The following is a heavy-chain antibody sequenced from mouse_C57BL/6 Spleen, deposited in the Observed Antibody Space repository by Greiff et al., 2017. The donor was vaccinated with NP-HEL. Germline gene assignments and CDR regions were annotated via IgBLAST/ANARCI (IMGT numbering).Heavy chain of an antibody. CDR2: ISDGGSYT. J-gene: IGHJ3*01. D-gene: IGHD2-4*01. CDR1: GFTFSSYA. V-gene: IGHV5-4*03. CDR3: ARRGDYYDYGEFAY. Sequence: DVMLVESGGGLVKPGGSLKLSCAASGFTFSSYAMSWVRQTPEKRLEWVATISDGGSYTYYPDNVKGRFTISRDNAKNNLYLQMSHLKSEDTAMYYCARRGDYYDYGEFAYWGQGTLVTVSA.